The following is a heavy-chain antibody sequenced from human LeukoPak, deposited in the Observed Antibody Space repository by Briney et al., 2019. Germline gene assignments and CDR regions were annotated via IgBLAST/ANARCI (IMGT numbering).Heavy chain of an antibody. J-gene: IGHJ4*02. CDR1: GGSISSSSYY. Sequence: PSETLSLTCTVSGGSISSSSYYWGWIRQPPGKGLEWIGSIYYSGSTYYNPSLKSRVTISVDRSKNQFSLKLSSVTAADTAVYYCARASSSGTDLDHFDYWGQGTLVTVSS. CDR3: ARASSSGTDLDHFDY. V-gene: IGHV4-39*07. CDR2: IYYSGST. D-gene: IGHD6-6*01.